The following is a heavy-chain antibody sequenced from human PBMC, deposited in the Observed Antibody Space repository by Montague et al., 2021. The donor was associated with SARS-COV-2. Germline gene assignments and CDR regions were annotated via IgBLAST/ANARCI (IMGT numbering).Heavy chain of an antibody. V-gene: IGHV4-31*03. CDR3: ARDSGYYDSSGYSYDAFDI. CDR2: IYHTGST. Sequence: TLSFTCTVSGGSISSGGYYWSWIRQHPGKGLEWIGYIYHTGSTHYNPSLKSRVTISKETSKNHFSLNLSSVTAADSAVYYCARDSGYYDSSGYSYDAFDIWGQGTKVTVSS. J-gene: IGHJ3*02. D-gene: IGHD3-22*01. CDR1: GGSISSGGYY.